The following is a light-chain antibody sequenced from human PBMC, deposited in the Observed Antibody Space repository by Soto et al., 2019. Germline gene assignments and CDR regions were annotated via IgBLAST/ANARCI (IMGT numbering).Light chain of an antibody. Sequence: DIQVTQSPATLSASVGARVTITCRSRQNIGTWLACYQQQQGKAPKLLIYDASTLESGVPSRFSGRGSGTEFSLTISSLQPEDVATYYCQEYNSYPVNFGQGTRL. J-gene: IGKJ5*01. V-gene: IGKV1-5*01. CDR2: DAS. CDR3: QEYNSYPVN. CDR1: QNIGTW.